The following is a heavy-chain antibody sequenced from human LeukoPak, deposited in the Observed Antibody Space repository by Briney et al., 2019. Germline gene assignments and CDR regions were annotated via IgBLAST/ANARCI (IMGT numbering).Heavy chain of an antibody. CDR2: INPSGGST. D-gene: IGHD6-13*01. Sequence: ASVKVSCKASGYTFTSYYMHWVRQAPGQGLEWMGIINPSGGSTSYAQKFQGRVTMTRDMSTSTVYMELSSLRSEDMAVYYCARGIAAAGYYYFYMDVWGKGTTVTVSS. V-gene: IGHV1-46*01. J-gene: IGHJ6*03. CDR3: ARGIAAAGYYYFYMDV. CDR1: GYTFTSYY.